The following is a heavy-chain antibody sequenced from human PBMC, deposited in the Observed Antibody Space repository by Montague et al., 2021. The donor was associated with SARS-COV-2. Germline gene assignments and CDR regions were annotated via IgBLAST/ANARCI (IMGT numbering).Heavy chain of an antibody. V-gene: IGHV3-53*01. CDR2: IYSGDTA. CDR3: ATFYVDTVSVTNAFDL. D-gene: IGHD5-18*01. CDR1: GFSVSSKY. Sequence: SLRLSCAASGFSVSSKYMTWVRQPPGKGLEWVSTIYSGDTAYYADSVQGRFTISRDRSKNTVFLQMNSLRAEDTALYYCATFYVDTVSVTNAFDLWGQGTLVSVSS. J-gene: IGHJ3*01.